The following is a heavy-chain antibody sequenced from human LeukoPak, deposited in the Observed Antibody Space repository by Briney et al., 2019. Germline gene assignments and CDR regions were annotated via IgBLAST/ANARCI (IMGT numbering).Heavy chain of an antibody. J-gene: IGHJ4*02. CDR3: ARCKFSSTTLFDY. CDR1: GGSISSSSYY. V-gene: IGHV4-61*02. D-gene: IGHD1-1*01. CDR2: IYTSGST. Sequence: SETLSLTCTVSGGSISSSSYYWSWIRQPAGKGLEWIGRIYTSGSTNYNPSLKSRVTMSVDTSKNQFSLKLSSVTAADTAVYYCARCKFSSTTLFDYWGQGTLVTVSS.